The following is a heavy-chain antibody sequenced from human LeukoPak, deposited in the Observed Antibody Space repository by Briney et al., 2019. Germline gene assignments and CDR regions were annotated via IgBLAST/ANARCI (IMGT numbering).Heavy chain of an antibody. CDR2: IKQDGSEK. J-gene: IGHJ4*02. Sequence: GGSLRLSCAVSGLTFSSYWMTWVRQAPGKGLELVANIKQDGSEKYYVESVKGRFTISRDNAKNSLYLQMSSVRAEDTAVYYCARVGCTSTSCLANWGQGTLVTVSS. CDR1: GLTFSSYW. D-gene: IGHD2-2*01. CDR3: ARVGCTSTSCLAN. V-gene: IGHV3-7*01.